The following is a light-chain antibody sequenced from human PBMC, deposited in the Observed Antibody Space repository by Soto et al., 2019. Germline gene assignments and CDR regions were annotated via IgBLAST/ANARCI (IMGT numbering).Light chain of an antibody. V-gene: IGKV2-30*01. CDR3: MQGSHWPWT. Sequence: DAVMTQSPFSQPVALGQPASISCRSSKSVVYSDGNTYLNWFHQRPGQSPRRLIYKVSNRDSGVPDRFSGSGSGTDFTLKISRVEAEDVGVYYCMQGSHWPWTLGQGTKVDIK. CDR1: KSVVYSDGNTY. J-gene: IGKJ1*01. CDR2: KVS.